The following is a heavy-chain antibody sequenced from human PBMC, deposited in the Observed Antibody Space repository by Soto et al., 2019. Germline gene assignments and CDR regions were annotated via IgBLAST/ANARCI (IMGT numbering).Heavy chain of an antibody. D-gene: IGHD3-22*01. J-gene: IGHJ3*02. CDR1: GYTLTELS. CDR2: INPSGGST. Sequence: ASVKVSCKVSGYTLTELSMHWVRQAPGQGLEWMGIINPSGGSTSYAQKFQGRVTMTRDTSTSTVYMELSSLRSEDTAVYYCARGVIVVVPDAFDIWGQGTMVTVSS. V-gene: IGHV1-46*01. CDR3: ARGVIVVVPDAFDI.